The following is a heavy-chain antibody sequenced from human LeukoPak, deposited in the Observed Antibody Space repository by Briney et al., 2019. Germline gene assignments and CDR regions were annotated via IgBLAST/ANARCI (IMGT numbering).Heavy chain of an antibody. V-gene: IGHV3-7*01. CDR3: ARGKSGSYGTKGY. CDR2: IKQDGSEK. D-gene: IGHD1-26*01. CDR1: GFTFSSYW. Sequence: RGSLRLSCVASGFTFSSYWMSWVRQAPGKGLECVADIKQDGSEKYYVDSVKGRFTISRDNAKNSLYLQMNSLRVEDTAVYYCARGKSGSYGTKGYWGQGTLVTVSS. J-gene: IGHJ4*02.